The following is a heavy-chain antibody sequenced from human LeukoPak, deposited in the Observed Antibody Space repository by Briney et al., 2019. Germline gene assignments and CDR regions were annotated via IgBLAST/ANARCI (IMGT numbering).Heavy chain of an antibody. V-gene: IGHV3-48*01. CDR1: GFTFSSYS. J-gene: IGHJ4*02. CDR2: ISSSSSTI. CDR3: ARERYSSSDY. Sequence: PGGSLRLSCAASGFTFSSYSMNWVRQAPGKGLEWVSYISSSSSTIYYADSVKGRFTISRDNAKNSLYLQMNSLRAEDTAVYYCARERYSSSDYWGQGTLVTVSS. D-gene: IGHD6-19*01.